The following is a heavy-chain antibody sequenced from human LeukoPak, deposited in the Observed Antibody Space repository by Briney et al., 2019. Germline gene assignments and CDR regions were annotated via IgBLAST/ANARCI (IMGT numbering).Heavy chain of an antibody. CDR1: GFTFSSYA. CDR3: AREIDRDDYNRFFDY. CDR2: ISYDGSNK. D-gene: IGHD5-24*01. Sequence: GGSLRLSCAASGFTFSSYAMNWVRQAPGKGLEWVALISYDGSNKNYADSVKGRFTISRDNSKNTLYLQMNSLRAEDTAVYYCAREIDRDDYNRFFDYWGQGTLVTVSS. V-gene: IGHV3-30-3*01. J-gene: IGHJ4*02.